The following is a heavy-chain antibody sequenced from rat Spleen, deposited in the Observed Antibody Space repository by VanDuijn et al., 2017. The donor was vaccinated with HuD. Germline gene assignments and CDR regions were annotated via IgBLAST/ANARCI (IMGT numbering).Heavy chain of an antibody. Sequence: VQLKESGPGLVQPSQTLSLTCTVSGFSLTDYSVHWVRQPPGKGLEWMGVMWSGGSTAYNSALKSRLNISRDTSKNQVFLKMNSLQSEDTTTYYCARDLDGYFDYWGQGVMVTVSS. CDR1: GFSLTDYS. CDR2: MWSGGST. D-gene: IGHD1-12*03. J-gene: IGHJ2*01. CDR3: ARDLDGYFDY. V-gene: IGHV2S63*01.